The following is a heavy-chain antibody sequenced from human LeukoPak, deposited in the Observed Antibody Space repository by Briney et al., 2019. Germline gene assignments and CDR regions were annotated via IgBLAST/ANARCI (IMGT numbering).Heavy chain of an antibody. D-gene: IGHD5-24*01. Sequence: PGGSLRLSCTASGFTFSAYAMMWVRQAPGKGPEWVSAVRGGGTSEFYADSVKGRFTISRDNSKNTLHLQMNSLRPEDTALYYCAKGGRGGYNIAFDVWGQGTMVTVSS. CDR2: VRGGGTSE. J-gene: IGHJ3*01. CDR1: GFTFSAYA. CDR3: AKGGRGGYNIAFDV. V-gene: IGHV3-23*01.